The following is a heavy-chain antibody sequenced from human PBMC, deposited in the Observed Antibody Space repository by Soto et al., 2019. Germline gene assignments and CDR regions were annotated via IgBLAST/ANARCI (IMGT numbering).Heavy chain of an antibody. V-gene: IGHV1-69*01. CDR3: ARDLRFQGPGPPGMDV. D-gene: IGHD5-12*01. CDR2: IIPIFGTA. J-gene: IGHJ6*02. Sequence: QVQLVQSGAEVKKPGSSVKVSCKASGGTFSSYASSWVRQAPGQGLEWMGGIIPIFGTANYAQKFQGRVTITAHESTSTAYMELCSLRSEDTAVYYCARDLRFQGPGPPGMDVWGQGTTVTVSS. CDR1: GGTFSSYA.